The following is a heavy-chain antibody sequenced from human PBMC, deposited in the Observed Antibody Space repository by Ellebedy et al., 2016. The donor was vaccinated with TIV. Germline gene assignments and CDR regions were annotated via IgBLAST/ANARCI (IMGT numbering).Heavy chain of an antibody. D-gene: IGHD6-19*01. CDR1: GGTFSSYA. Sequence: ASVKVSCKASGGTFSSYAISWVRQAPGQGLEWMGRIIPILGIANYAQKFQGRVTITADKSTSTAYMELSSLRSEDTAVYYCARDQGGQWLVIFDYWGQGTLVTVSS. J-gene: IGHJ4*02. V-gene: IGHV1-69*04. CDR3: ARDQGGQWLVIFDY. CDR2: IIPILGIA.